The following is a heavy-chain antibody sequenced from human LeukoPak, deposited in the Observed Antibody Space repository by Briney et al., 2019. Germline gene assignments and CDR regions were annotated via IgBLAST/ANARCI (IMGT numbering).Heavy chain of an antibody. CDR2: IYYSGTT. V-gene: IGHV4-31*03. CDR3: ARDRYDSPYYYMDV. CDR1: GGSVSSGASY. J-gene: IGHJ6*03. D-gene: IGHD3-3*01. Sequence: PSETLSLTCTVSGGSVSSGASYWSWIRQHPGKGLEWIGYIYYSGTTYHNPSLKSRVTISVDTSKNQFSLKLSSVTAADTAVYYCARDRYDSPYYYMDVWGKGTTVTVSS.